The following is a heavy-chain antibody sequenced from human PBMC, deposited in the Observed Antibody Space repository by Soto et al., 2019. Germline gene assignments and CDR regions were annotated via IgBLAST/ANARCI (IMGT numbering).Heavy chain of an antibody. CDR2: ISSSSSYI. Sequence: EVQLVESGGGLVKPGGSLRLSCAASGFTFSSYSMNWVRQAPGKGLEWVSSISSSSSYIYYADSVKGRFTISRDNAKNALCLQMNSLRAEDTAVYYCARDCSGGSCYANDMDFWGKGTTVTVSS. CDR1: GFTFSSYS. D-gene: IGHD2-15*01. J-gene: IGHJ6*03. CDR3: ARDCSGGSCYANDMDF. V-gene: IGHV3-21*01.